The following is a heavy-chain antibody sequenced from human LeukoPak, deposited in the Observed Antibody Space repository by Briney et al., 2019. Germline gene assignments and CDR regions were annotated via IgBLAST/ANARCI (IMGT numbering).Heavy chain of an antibody. CDR3: ARSSSWYKEEDY. CDR2: IYHNGGT. CDR1: GGSISSYY. V-gene: IGHV4-59*01. D-gene: IGHD6-13*01. Sequence: SETLSLTCTVTGGSISSYYWNWIRQPPQKGLEWIGYIYHNGGTKYNPSLKSRITMSIDTSKNQVSLKLSPVTAADTAVYYCARSSSWYKEEDYWGQGTLVAVSS. J-gene: IGHJ4*02.